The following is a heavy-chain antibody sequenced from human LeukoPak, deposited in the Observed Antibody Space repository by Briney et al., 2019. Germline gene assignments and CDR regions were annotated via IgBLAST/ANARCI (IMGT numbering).Heavy chain of an antibody. CDR1: GYSISRGYY. Sequence: SETLSLTCAVSGYSISRGYYWALIRQPPGKGLEWIGTVYHTGSTYYNPSLDSRVTISVVTSKNEFSLNLMSVSAADTAVYYCARAGWIITSGIDYWGKGALVTVSS. V-gene: IGHV4-38-2*01. CDR2: VYHTGST. CDR3: ARAGWIITSGIDY. J-gene: IGHJ4*02. D-gene: IGHD3-10*01.